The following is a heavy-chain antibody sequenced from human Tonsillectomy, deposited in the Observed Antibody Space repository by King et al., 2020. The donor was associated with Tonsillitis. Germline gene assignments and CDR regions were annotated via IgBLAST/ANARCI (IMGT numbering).Heavy chain of an antibody. D-gene: IGHD4/OR15-4a*01. CDR3: ARGPRLWFDY. V-gene: IGHV4-59*01. Sequence: QLQESGPRLVKPSETLSLTCTVSGGSINSYYWNWIRQPPGKGLEWIGYVYYSGGTNYNPSLRSRVTISADTSKNQFSLNLTSVCAADTAVYYCARGPRLWFDYWGQGTLVTVSS. CDR2: VYYSGGT. J-gene: IGHJ4*02. CDR1: GGSINSYY.